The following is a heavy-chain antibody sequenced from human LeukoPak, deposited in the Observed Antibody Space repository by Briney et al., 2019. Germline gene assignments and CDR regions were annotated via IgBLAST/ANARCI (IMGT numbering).Heavy chain of an antibody. V-gene: IGHV3-7*01. Sequence: GGSLRLSCAASGFTFSSYWMSWARQAPGKGLEWVANIKQDGSEKYYVDSVKGRFTISRDNVKNSLYLQMNSLRAEDTAVYYCTYGSGTGGFDYWGQGTLVTVSS. CDR1: GFTFSSYW. CDR3: TYGSGTGGFDY. J-gene: IGHJ4*02. D-gene: IGHD3-10*01. CDR2: IKQDGSEK.